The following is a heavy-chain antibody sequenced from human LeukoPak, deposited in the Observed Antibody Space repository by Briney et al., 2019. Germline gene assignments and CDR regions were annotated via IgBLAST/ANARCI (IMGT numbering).Heavy chain of an antibody. J-gene: IGHJ4*02. CDR2: IIPIFGTA. D-gene: IGHD2-2*02. Sequence: ASVKVSCKASGGTFSSYAISWVRQAPGQGLEWMGGIIPIFGTANYAQKFQGRVTITTDESTSTAYMELSSLRSEDTAVYYCASWGEYCSSTSCYNYWGQGTLVTVSS. CDR3: ASWGEYCSSTSCYNY. CDR1: GGTFSSYA. V-gene: IGHV1-69*05.